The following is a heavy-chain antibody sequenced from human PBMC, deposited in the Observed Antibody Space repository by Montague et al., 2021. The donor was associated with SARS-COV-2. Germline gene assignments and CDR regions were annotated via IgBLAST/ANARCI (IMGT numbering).Heavy chain of an antibody. CDR3: ARPVSYYDILSSSTNWFDP. CDR2: IYYSGST. J-gene: IGHJ5*02. D-gene: IGHD3-9*01. V-gene: IGHV4-39*01. Sequence: SETLSLTCTVSGGSISSHNYYWDWIRQPPGKGLEWIGSIYYSGSTYYNPSLKSRVTISVDTSKNQFSLKLSSVTAADTAVYYCARPVSYYDILSSSTNWFDPWGQGTLVTVSS. CDR1: GGSISSHNYY.